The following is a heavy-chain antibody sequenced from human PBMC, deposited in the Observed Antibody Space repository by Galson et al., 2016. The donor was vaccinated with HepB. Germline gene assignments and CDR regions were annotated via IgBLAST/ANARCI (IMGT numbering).Heavy chain of an antibody. D-gene: IGHD4-17*01. CDR2: ISASGGSK. CDR1: GLSLGPYA. J-gene: IGHJ3*02. Sequence: SLRLSCAGSGLSLGPYAKSWGRQAPGKGLEWVSGISASGGSKTYADSVRGRFIISRDNSNNKLFLQMNSLTTEDTAIYFCAKDRLSGHGDYSWGIFDIWGRGTEVTVPS. CDR3: AKDRLSGHGDYSWGIFDI. V-gene: IGHV3-23*01.